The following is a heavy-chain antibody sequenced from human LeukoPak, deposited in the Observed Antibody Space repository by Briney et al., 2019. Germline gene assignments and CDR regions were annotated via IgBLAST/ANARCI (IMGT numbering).Heavy chain of an antibody. Sequence: PGGSLRLSCAASGFTFSNAWMSWVRQAPGKGLEWVGRIKSKTDGGTTDYAAPVKGRFTISREESKNTLYLKMNRLKTEETAVYYCTVVVVTAAMGSYYYSMDVWGKETTVTLSS. CDR2: IKSKTDGGTT. CDR3: TVVVVTAAMGSYYYSMDV. D-gene: IGHD2-2*01. CDR1: GFTFSNAW. J-gene: IGHJ6*03. V-gene: IGHV3-15*01.